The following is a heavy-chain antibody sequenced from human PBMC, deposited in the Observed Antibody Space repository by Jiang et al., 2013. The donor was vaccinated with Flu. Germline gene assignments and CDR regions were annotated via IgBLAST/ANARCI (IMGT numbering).Heavy chain of an antibody. CDR2: IYYSGST. J-gene: IGHJ3*02. Sequence: KGLEWIGYIYYSGSTYYNPSLKSRVTISVDTSKNQFSLKLSSVTAADTAVYYCARDRRAFDIWGQGTMVTVSS. CDR3: ARDRRAFDI. V-gene: IGHV4-31*02.